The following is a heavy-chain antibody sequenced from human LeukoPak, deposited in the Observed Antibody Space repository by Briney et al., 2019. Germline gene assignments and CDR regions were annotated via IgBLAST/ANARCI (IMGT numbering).Heavy chain of an antibody. V-gene: IGHV3-49*03. CDR2: IRSKAYGGTT. J-gene: IGHJ4*02. CDR3: TRAPWIQLWTFDY. CDR1: GFTFGAYA. Sequence: GGSLRLSCTASGFTFGAYAMSSFRQAPGKGREGGGFIRSKAYGGTTEYAASVKGRFTISRDDSKSIAYLQMNSLKTEDTAVYYCTRAPWIQLWTFDYWGQGTLVTVSS. D-gene: IGHD5-18*01.